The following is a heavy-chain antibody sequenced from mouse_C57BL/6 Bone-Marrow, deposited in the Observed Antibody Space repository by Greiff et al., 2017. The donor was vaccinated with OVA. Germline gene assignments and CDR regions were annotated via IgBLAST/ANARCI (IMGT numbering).Heavy chain of an antibody. D-gene: IGHD2-2*01. V-gene: IGHV2-2*01. CDR1: GFSLTSYG. CDR3: ARSPSMVTTRDWYFDV. J-gene: IGHJ1*03. Sequence: VQLKESGPGLVQPSQSLSITCTVSGFSLTSYGVHWVRQSPGKGLEWLGVIWSGGSTDYNAAFISRLSISKDNSKSQVFFKMNSLQADDTAIYYCARSPSMVTTRDWYFDVWGTGTTVTVSS. CDR2: IWSGGST.